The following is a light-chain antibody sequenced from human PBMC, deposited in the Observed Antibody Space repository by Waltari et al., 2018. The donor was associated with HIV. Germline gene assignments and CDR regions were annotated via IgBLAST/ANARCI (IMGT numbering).Light chain of an antibody. Sequence: EIVLTQSPATLSLSTGERASLSCTASENINNYLAWYQQKPGQAPRLVIYDSSNRAPGVPYRFSGGGSETHFALIISSLEPEDFAVYYCQQRRNWPLTFGGGTKVEIK. J-gene: IGKJ4*01. V-gene: IGKV3-11*01. CDR2: DSS. CDR1: ENINNY. CDR3: QQRRNWPLT.